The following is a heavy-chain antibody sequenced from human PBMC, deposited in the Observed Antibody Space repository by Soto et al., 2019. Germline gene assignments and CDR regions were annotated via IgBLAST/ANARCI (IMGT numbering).Heavy chain of an antibody. Sequence: QVQVVQSGAEVRKPGSSVRVSCKASGSSFGTYAFSWVRQAPGQGLEWLGGIIPVFDTTNYAQKFQGRVTITADESTSTAYMELSTLRSEDTAVYYCANWVGSERHFDSWGQGTLVTVSP. CDR1: GSSFGTYA. CDR2: IIPVFDTT. V-gene: IGHV1-69*01. J-gene: IGHJ4*02. D-gene: IGHD1-26*01. CDR3: ANWVGSERHFDS.